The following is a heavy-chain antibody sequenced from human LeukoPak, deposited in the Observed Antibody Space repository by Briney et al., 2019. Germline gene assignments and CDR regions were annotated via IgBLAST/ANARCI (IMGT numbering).Heavy chain of an antibody. J-gene: IGHJ3*02. Sequence: GGSLRLSCAASGFTFDDYAMHWVRQAPGKGLEWVSGISWNSGSIGYADSVKGRFTISRDNAKNSLYLQMNSLRAEDMALYYCAKGCSSTSCRPIWGQGTMVTVSS. CDR2: ISWNSGSI. V-gene: IGHV3-9*03. CDR1: GFTFDDYA. D-gene: IGHD2-2*01. CDR3: AKGCSSTSCRPI.